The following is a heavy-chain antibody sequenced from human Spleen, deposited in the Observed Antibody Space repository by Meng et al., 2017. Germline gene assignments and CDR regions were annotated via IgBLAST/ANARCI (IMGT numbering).Heavy chain of an antibody. J-gene: IGHJ4*01. CDR3: AKDKFLGMTLFDS. D-gene: IGHD1-20*01. V-gene: IGHV3-9*01. CDR1: GFTFNDYA. CDR2: ISWNNARI. Sequence: SLKISCAASGFTFNDYAMHWVRQVPGKGLEWVSGISWNNARIGYADSVQGRFSISRDNAKNSLYLQMNSLSPEDTALYYCAKDKFLGMTLFDSWGQEPWSPSPQ.